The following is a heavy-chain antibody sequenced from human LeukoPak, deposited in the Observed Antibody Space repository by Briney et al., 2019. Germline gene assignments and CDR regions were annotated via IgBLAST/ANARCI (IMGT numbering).Heavy chain of an antibody. J-gene: IGHJ4*02. CDR3: ARDGAGKVAVAGTLDY. CDR1: GGTFSSYA. D-gene: IGHD6-19*01. V-gene: IGHV1-69*04. Sequence: ASVKVSCKASGGTFSSYAISWVRQAPGQGLEWIGRIIPIFGIANYAQKFQGRVTITADKSTSTAYMELSSLRSEDTAVYYCARDGAGKVAVAGTLDYWGQGTLVTVSS. CDR2: IIPIFGIA.